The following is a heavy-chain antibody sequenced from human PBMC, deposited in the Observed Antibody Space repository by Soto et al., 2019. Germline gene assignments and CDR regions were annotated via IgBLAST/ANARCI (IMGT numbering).Heavy chain of an antibody. CDR1: GGSFSGYY. CDR3: ARGEPYYDFWSGYLGGKWFDP. J-gene: IGHJ5*02. D-gene: IGHD3-3*01. CDR2: INHSGST. V-gene: IGHV4-34*01. Sequence: SETLSLTCAVYGGSFSGYYWSWIRQPPGKGLEWIGEINHSGSTNYNPSLKSRVTISVDTSKNQFSLKLSSVTAADTAVYYCARGEPYYDFWSGYLGGKWFDPWGQGTLVNVSS.